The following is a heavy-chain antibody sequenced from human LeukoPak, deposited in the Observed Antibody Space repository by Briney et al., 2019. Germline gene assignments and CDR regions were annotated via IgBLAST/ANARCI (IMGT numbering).Heavy chain of an antibody. J-gene: IGHJ4*02. V-gene: IGHV1-18*04. CDR3: ARAEGLGTYFDC. CDR1: GYTFTSNY. CDR2: ISAYNGNT. D-gene: IGHD7-27*01. Sequence: ASVKVSCKASGYTFTSNYIHWVRQAPGQGLEWMGWISAYNGNTKYVQKLQGRVTMTTDTSTSTAYMELRSLRSDDTAVYYCARAEGLGTYFDCWGQGTLVTVSS.